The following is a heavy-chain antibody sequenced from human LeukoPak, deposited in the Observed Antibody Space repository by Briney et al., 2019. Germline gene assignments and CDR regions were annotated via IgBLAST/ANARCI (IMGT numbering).Heavy chain of an antibody. J-gene: IGHJ4*02. CDR1: GFTFSSYA. CDR2: ISGSGGST. V-gene: IGHV3-23*01. D-gene: IGHD3-3*01. CDR3: AKTKYYDFWSGYYAHDY. Sequence: GGSLRLSCAASGFTFSSYAMSWVRQAPGKGLEWVSAISGSGGSTYYADSVKGRFTISRDNSKNTLYLQMNSLRAEDTAVYYCAKTKYYDFWSGYYAHDYWGQGTLVTVS.